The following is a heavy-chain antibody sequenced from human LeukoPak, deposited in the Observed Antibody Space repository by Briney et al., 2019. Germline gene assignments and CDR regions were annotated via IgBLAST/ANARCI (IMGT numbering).Heavy chain of an antibody. CDR2: INPSGGGA. CDR1: GYSFTSYY. J-gene: IGHJ6*03. D-gene: IGHD6-19*01. Sequence: ASVKVSCKASGYSFTSYYMHWVRQAPGQGLEWMGIINPSGGGASDAQKFQGRVTMTRDMSTSTVYMELSSLRSEDTALYYCARDLRAFSSGWSGYMDVWGKGITVTVSS. CDR3: ARDLRAFSSGWSGYMDV. V-gene: IGHV1-46*01.